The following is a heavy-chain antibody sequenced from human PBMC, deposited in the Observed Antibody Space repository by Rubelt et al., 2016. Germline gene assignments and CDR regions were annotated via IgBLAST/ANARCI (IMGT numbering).Heavy chain of an antibody. CDR2: IYYSGST. V-gene: IGHV4-31*03. CDR3: ARASSSGGSCYDY. CDR1: GGSISSGGYY. J-gene: IGHJ4*02. Sequence: QVQLQESGPGLVKPSQTLSLTCTVSGGSISSGGYYWSWIRQHPGKGLEWIGSIYYSGSTYYNPSLKIRVTISVDTSKNQFSLKLSSVTAADTAVYYCARASSSGGSCYDYWGQGTLVTVSS. D-gene: IGHD2-15*01.